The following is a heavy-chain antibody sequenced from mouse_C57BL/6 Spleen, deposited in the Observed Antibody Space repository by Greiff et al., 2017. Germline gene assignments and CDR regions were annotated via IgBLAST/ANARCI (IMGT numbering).Heavy chain of an antibody. J-gene: IGHJ2*01. V-gene: IGHV1-80*01. CDR2: IYPGDGDT. CDR3: ARSTGDRGFFDY. D-gene: IGHD4-1*02. CDR1: GYAFSSYW. Sequence: VQLQQSGAELVKPGASVKISCKASGYAFSSYWMNWVKQRPGKGLEWIGQIYPGDGDTNYNGKFKGKATLTADKSSSTAYMQLSSLTSEDAAVYFCARSTGDRGFFDYWGQGTTLTVSS.